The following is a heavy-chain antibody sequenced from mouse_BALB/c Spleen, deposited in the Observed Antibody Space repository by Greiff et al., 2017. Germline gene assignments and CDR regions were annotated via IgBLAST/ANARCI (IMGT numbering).Heavy chain of an antibody. Sequence: EVKLMESGPELVKPGASVKISCKASGYTFTDYNMHWVKQSHGKSLEWIGYIYPYNGGTGYNQKFKSKATLTVDNSSSTAYMELRSLTSEDSAVYYCARGGSSYRFAYWGQGTLVTVSA. CDR2: IYPYNGGT. CDR3: ARGGSSYRFAY. J-gene: IGHJ3*01. V-gene: IGHV1S29*02. CDR1: GYTFTDYN. D-gene: IGHD1-1*01.